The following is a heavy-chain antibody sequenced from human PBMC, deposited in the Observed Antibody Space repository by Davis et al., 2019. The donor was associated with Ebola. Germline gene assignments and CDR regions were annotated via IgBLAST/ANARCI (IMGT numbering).Heavy chain of an antibody. CDR3: ASTDYDFWSGYYPSYGMDV. D-gene: IGHD3-3*01. CDR2: IYPADSDT. V-gene: IGHV5-51*01. CDR1: GYSFTSYW. J-gene: IGHJ6*02. Sequence: GESLKISCKGSGYSFTSYWIGWVRQMPGEGLEWMGIIYPADSDTRYSPSFQGQVAISADKSISTAYLQWSSLKASDTAMYYCASTDYDFWSGYYPSYGMDVWGQGTTVTVSS.